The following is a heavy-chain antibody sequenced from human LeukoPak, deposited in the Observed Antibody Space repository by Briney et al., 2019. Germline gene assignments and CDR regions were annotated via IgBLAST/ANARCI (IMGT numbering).Heavy chain of an antibody. D-gene: IGHD6-13*01. Sequence: GGSLRLSCAASGFTFSSYGMHWVRQAPGKGLEWVAVISYDGSNKYYADSVKGRFTFSRDNSKNTLYLQMNSLRAEDTAVYYCAKDGPAGTFDYWGQGTLVTVSS. J-gene: IGHJ4*02. CDR1: GFTFSSYG. CDR3: AKDGPAGTFDY. CDR2: ISYDGSNK. V-gene: IGHV3-30*18.